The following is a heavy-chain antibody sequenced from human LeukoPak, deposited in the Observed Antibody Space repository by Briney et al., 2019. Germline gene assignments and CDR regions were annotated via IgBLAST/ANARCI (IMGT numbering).Heavy chain of an antibody. CDR1: GFTLSSFW. V-gene: IGHV3-74*01. J-gene: IGHJ4*02. D-gene: IGHD6-19*01. CDR3: ARDRASGWDAFDF. CDR2: INSVGSIT. Sequence: GGSLRLSFAASGFTLSSFWMHLVPQAPRKGLVWVSRINSVGSITNYPDAVKSRFTNSRDIATNTLYLQMNSLRAEDTAVYSCARDRASGWDAFDFWGQGTLVTVSS.